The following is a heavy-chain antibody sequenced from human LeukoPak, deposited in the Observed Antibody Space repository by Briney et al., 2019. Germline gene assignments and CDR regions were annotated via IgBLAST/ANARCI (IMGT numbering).Heavy chain of an antibody. CDR2: VVPMFGIR. D-gene: IGHD5-12*01. CDR1: GGTFNNYA. Sequence: ASVKVSCKTSGGTFNNYAISWVRQAPGQGLEWTGRVVPMFGIRNYPQTFRGRVNITADKATNTAYMELRSLRAEDTAIYYCATEPSRSYSFDHLDFWGLGTQVTVSS. J-gene: IGHJ4*02. V-gene: IGHV1-69*04. CDR3: ATEPSRSYSFDHLDF.